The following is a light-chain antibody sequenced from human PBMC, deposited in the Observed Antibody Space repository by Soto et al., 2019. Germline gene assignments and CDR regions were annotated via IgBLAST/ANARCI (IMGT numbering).Light chain of an antibody. V-gene: IGLV1-40*01. Sequence: QSALTQPPSVSGTPGQRVTISCTGSSSNIGGNYDVHWYQQLPGTAPKLLIFANNNRPSGVPDRFSGSKSGTSASLAITGLQAEDEADYYCQSYDSSLSGYVFGSGTKLTVL. CDR1: SSNIGGNYD. J-gene: IGLJ1*01. CDR2: ANN. CDR3: QSYDSSLSGYV.